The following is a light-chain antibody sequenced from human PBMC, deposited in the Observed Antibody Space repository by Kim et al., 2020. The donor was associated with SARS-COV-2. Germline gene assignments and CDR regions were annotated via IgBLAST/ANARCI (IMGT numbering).Light chain of an antibody. J-gene: IGLJ2*01. CDR2: GYN. CDR1: SSNIGS. Sequence: PVRSVPFSLSGSSSNIGSVNFYHHLPGTAPKLLIYGYNQRPSGVPDRFSGSKSGTSASLAISGLQSEDEAHYYCAAWDDSLNGMVFGGGTQLTVL. CDR3: AAWDDSLNGMV. V-gene: IGLV1-44*01.